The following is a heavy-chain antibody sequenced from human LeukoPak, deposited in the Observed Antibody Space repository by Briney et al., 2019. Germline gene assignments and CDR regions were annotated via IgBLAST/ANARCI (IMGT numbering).Heavy chain of an antibody. CDR2: IYYSGST. J-gene: IGHJ2*01. V-gene: IGHV4-59*01. D-gene: IGHD6-19*01. CDR3: ARVVAVAGINWYFDL. Sequence: PSETLSLTCTVSGGSISSYYWSWVRQPPGKGLEWIGYIYYSGSTNYNPSLKSRVTISVDTSKNQFSLKLSSVTAADTAVYYCARVVAVAGINWYFDLWGRGTLVTVSS. CDR1: GGSISSYY.